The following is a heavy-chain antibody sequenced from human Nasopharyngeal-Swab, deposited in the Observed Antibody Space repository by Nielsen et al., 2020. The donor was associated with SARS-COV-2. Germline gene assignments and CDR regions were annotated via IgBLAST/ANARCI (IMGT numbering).Heavy chain of an antibody. CDR2: IYYSGST. V-gene: IGHV4-39*02. CDR1: GGSISSSSYY. D-gene: IGHD6-25*01. J-gene: IGHJ5*02. Sequence: SETLSLTCTVSGGSISSSSYYWGWIRQPPGKGLEWIGSIYYSGSTYYNPSLKSRVTISVDTSKNQFSLKLSSVTAADMAVYYCARDTSAEKRGNWFDTWGQGTLVTVSS. CDR3: ARDTSAEKRGNWFDT.